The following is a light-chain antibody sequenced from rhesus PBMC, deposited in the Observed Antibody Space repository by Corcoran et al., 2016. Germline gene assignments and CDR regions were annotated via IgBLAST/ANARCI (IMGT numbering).Light chain of an antibody. CDR3: LQYSSSPFT. J-gene: IGKJ3*01. CDR2: NAS. V-gene: IGKV1-22*01. CDR1: QTISTY. Sequence: DIQMTQSPSSLSASVGDTVTITCRASQTISTYLDWYQQKPGKVPNLLLYNASSLQSGVPSRFSGSGYRTDFTLPISSLQPADFATYYCLQYSSSPFTFGPGTKLDIK.